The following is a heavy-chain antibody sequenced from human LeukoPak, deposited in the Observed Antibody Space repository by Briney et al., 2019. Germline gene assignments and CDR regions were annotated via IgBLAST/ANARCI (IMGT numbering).Heavy chain of an antibody. CDR1: GGSISSYY. D-gene: IGHD5-24*01. V-gene: IGHV4-59*01. CDR2: IYYSGST. Sequence: SETLSLTCTVSGGSISSYYWSWIRQPPGKGLEWIGYIYYSGSTNYNPSLKSRVTISVDTSKNQFSLKLSSVTAADTAVYYCARSSEMATITRLYYYYGMDVWGQGTTVTVSS. CDR3: ARSSEMATITRLYYYYGMDV. J-gene: IGHJ6*02.